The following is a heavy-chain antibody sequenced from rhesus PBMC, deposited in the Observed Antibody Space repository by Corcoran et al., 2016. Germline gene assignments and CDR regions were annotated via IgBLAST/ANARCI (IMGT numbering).Heavy chain of an antibody. CDR2: INTDTGNP. V-gene: IGHV7-114*01. D-gene: IGHD3S6*01. CDR1: GYPFTTYA. J-gene: IGHJ4*01. CDR3: ARSHFAPGFDY. Sequence: QVQLVQSGAEVKQPGASVKVSCKASGYPFTTYALNWVRQTRGQRLEWMGWINTDTGNPTYAQAFKERFTFSVDTSITTAYLQISSLKAEDTAVYYCARSHFAPGFDYWGQGVLVTVSS.